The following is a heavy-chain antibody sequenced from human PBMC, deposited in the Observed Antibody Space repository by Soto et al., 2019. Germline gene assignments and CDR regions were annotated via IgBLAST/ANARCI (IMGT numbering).Heavy chain of an antibody. V-gene: IGHV3-48*04. CDR3: ATTYGTGSLNWFDP. D-gene: IGHD3-10*01. J-gene: IGHJ5*02. CDR2: ISSGSGNI. Sequence: EVQLVESGGGLVQPGGSLRLSCAASGFIFSSYDMNWVRQAPGKGLEWVSYISSGSGNILYADSVKGRFTISRDNATNSLFLQMNSLRAEDTAVYYCATTYGTGSLNWFDPWGQGTLVTVSS. CDR1: GFIFSSYD.